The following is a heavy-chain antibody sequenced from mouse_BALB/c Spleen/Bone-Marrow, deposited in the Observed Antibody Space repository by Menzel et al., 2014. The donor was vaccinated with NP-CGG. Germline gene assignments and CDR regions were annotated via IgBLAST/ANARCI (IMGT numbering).Heavy chain of an antibody. J-gene: IGHJ4*01. Sequence: LVESGAKLVRPGVSVKISCKGSGYTFTDHAMHWVKQSHAKSLEWIGLISGYYGDAIYNQKFKGKATMTVDKSSSTAYMELARLTSEDSAIYYCARSGKVRNAMDYWGQGTSVTVSS. CDR3: ARSGKVRNAMDY. D-gene: IGHD2-14*01. CDR2: ISGYYGDA. CDR1: GYTFTDHA. V-gene: IGHV1S137*01.